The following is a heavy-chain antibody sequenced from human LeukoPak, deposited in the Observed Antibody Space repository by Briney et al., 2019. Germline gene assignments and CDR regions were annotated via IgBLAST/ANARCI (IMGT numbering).Heavy chain of an antibody. D-gene: IGHD1-26*01. CDR2: ITSSSPI. J-gene: IGHJ4*02. V-gene: IGHV3-48*01. Sequence: GGSLRLSCAASGFTFSSFSMNWVRQAPGRGLEWISYITSSSPIYYADSVQGRFTVSRDNAKNSLYLQMNSLRAEDTAVYYCARDFPELNSWGQGTLVTVSS. CDR1: GFTFSSFS. CDR3: ARDFPELNS.